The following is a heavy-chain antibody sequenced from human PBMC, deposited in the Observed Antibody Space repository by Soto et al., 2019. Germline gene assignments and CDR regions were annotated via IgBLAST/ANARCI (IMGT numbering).Heavy chain of an antibody. CDR1: GFTFSSYG. Sequence: GGSLRLSCAASGFTFSSYGMHWVRQAPGKGLEWVAVISYDGSNKYYADSVKGRFTIPRDNSKNTLYLQMNSLRAEDTAVFYCAKAGLSSGWYYYYYYGMDVWGQGTTVTVSS. CDR3: AKAGLSSGWYYYYYYGMDV. J-gene: IGHJ6*02. V-gene: IGHV3-30*18. D-gene: IGHD6-19*01. CDR2: ISYDGSNK.